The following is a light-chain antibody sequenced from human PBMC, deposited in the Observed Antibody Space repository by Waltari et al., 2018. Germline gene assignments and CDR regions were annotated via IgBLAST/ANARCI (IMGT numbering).Light chain of an antibody. V-gene: IGLV2-14*03. J-gene: IGLJ2*01. CDR1: RKHVDGYNY. CDR3: SSYTSSTLVV. CDR2: DVS. Sequence: QSGLTQPASESGSPGQAITIPCTGTRKHVDGYNYVTWYQQHPGKAPKLMIYDVSNRPSGVSNRFSGSKSGNTASLTISGLQAEDEGNYYCSSYTSSTLVVFGGGTNLTVL.